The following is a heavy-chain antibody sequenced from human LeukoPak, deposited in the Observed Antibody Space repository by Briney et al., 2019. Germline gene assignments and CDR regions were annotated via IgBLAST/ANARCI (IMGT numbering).Heavy chain of an antibody. CDR1: GYTFTSYL. D-gene: IGHD6-19*01. Sequence: ASVKVSCKASGYTFTSYLIHWVRQAPGQRLEWMGWINVGNDNTKYSQNFQGRVTITRDTSASTAYMELSSLRSEDTAVYYCARDPGYSSGWFLDYWGQGTLVTVSS. J-gene: IGHJ4*02. CDR3: ARDPGYSSGWFLDY. CDR2: INVGNDNT. V-gene: IGHV1-3*01.